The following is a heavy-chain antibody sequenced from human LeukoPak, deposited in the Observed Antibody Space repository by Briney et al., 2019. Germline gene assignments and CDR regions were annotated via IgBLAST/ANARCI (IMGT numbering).Heavy chain of an antibody. CDR2: INQSGST. CDR1: GGSFSDYY. CDR3: ALPYTGGGGYCFHY. J-gene: IGHJ4*02. D-gene: IGHD3-16*01. V-gene: IGHV4-34*01. Sequence: SETLSLTCAVYGGSFSDYYWSWIRQPPEKGLEWIGEINQSGSTNYNPSLKSRVTMSVDTSRNQFSLKLSSVTAADTAVYYCALPYTGGGGYCFHYWGRGTLVTVSS.